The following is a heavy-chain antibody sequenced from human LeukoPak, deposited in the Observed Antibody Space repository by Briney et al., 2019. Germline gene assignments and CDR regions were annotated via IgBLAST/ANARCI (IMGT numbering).Heavy chain of an antibody. D-gene: IGHD3-3*01. J-gene: IGHJ5*02. CDR1: GYTFTSYD. Sequence: ASVKVSCKASGYTFTSYDINWVRQATGQGLEWMGWMNPNSGNTGYAQKFQGRVTITRNTSISTAYMELSSLRSEDTAVYYCARGERITIFGGGFFWFDPWGQGTLVTVSS. CDR3: ARGERITIFGGGFFWFDP. V-gene: IGHV1-8*03. CDR2: MNPNSGNT.